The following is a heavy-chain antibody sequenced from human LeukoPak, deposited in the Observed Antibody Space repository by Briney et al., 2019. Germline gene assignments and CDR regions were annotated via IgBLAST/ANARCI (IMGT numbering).Heavy chain of an antibody. CDR3: AREGGNRRGYSYGWVDY. CDR1: GGSISSYY. CDR2: IYHSGST. J-gene: IGHJ4*02. D-gene: IGHD5-18*01. V-gene: IGHV4-59*01. Sequence: SETLSLTCTVSGGSISSYYWSSIRQPPGKGLEWIGYIYHSGSTNYNPSLKSRVTISVDTSKNQFSLKLSSVTAADTAVYYCAREGGNRRGYSYGWVDYWGQGTLVTVSS.